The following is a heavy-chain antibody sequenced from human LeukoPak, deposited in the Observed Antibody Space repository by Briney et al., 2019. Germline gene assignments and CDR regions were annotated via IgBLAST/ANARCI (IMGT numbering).Heavy chain of an antibody. Sequence: GESLKISCKGSGYSFSSYWIVWVRQMPGKGLEWMGIIYPGDSDTRYSPSFQGQVTISADESISTAYLQWSSLKASDTAMYYCARHTTVGGSLRFDYWGQGTLVTVSS. V-gene: IGHV5-51*01. CDR3: ARHTTVGGSLRFDY. CDR1: GYSFSSYW. J-gene: IGHJ4*02. CDR2: IYPGDSDT. D-gene: IGHD4-23*01.